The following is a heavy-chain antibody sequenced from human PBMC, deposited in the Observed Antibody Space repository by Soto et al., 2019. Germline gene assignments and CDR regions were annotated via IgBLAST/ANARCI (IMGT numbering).Heavy chain of an antibody. CDR3: AREGVHNYTEYYFDY. D-gene: IGHD3-10*01. CDR1: GFTFSYYP. V-gene: IGHV3-21*06. Sequence: RLSCAASGFTFSYYPLHWVRRAPGKGLEWVSSISGIKNYIRYADSVKGRFTISRDNAKTSLYLQMNSLTAEDTAVYYCAREGVHNYTEYYFDYWGQGTLVTVSS. J-gene: IGHJ4*02. CDR2: ISGIKNYI.